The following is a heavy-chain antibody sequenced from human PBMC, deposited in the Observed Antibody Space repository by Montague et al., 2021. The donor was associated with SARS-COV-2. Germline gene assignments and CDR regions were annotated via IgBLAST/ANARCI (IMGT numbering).Heavy chain of an antibody. J-gene: IGHJ4*02. V-gene: IGHV6-1*01. D-gene: IGHD1-26*01. CDR3: ARTSASSDY. Sequence: YAVSVKSRITINPDTSKNQISLQLSSVTPEDTAVYYCARTSASSDYWGQGTLVTVSS.